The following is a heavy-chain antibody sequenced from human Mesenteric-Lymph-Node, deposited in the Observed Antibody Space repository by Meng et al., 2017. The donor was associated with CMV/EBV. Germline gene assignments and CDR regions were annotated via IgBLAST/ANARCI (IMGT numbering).Heavy chain of an antibody. J-gene: IGHJ6*02. CDR3: ARDFPTSTIYGVVVNDAMDV. V-gene: IGHV4-61*01. D-gene: IGHD3-3*01. CDR1: GGSVTSGSFY. CDR2: VHYGRST. Sequence: SETLSLTCTVSGGSVTSGSFYWSWIRQPPGQGLEWIGYVHYGRSTNYNPSLKSRVTISVDTSKNQFSLRLSSVTAADTAVYYCARDFPTSTIYGVVVNDAMDVWGQGTTVTVSS.